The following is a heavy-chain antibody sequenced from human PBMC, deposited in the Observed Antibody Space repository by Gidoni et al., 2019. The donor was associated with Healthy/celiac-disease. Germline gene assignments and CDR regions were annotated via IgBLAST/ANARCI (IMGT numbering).Heavy chain of an antibody. J-gene: IGHJ4*02. CDR3: ASEYDFWSGYSDSYYFDY. CDR1: GFTFSSYS. Sequence: EVQLVESGGGLVQPGGSLRLSCAASGFTFSSYSMNWVRQAPGKGLEWVSDISSSSSTIYYADAVKGRFTISRDNAKNSLYLQMNSLRAEDTAVYYCASEYDFWSGYSDSYYFDYWGQGTLVTVSS. CDR2: ISSSSSTI. D-gene: IGHD3-3*01. V-gene: IGHV3-48*04.